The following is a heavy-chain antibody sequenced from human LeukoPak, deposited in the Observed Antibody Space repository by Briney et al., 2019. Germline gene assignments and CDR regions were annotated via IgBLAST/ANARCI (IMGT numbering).Heavy chain of an antibody. CDR3: AAGGPPLDKGDYEMGFDY. CDR2: IVVGSGNT. V-gene: IGHV1-58*01. D-gene: IGHD4-17*01. CDR1: GFTFTSSA. J-gene: IGHJ4*02. Sequence: SVKVSCKASGFTFTSSAVQWVRQARGQRLEWIGWIVVGSGNTNYAQKFQERVTITRDMSTSTAYMELSSLRSEDTAVYYCAAGGPPLDKGDYEMGFDYGGKEPLVPVP.